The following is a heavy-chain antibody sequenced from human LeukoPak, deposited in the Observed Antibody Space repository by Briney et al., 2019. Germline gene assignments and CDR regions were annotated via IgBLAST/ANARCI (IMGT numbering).Heavy chain of an antibody. CDR2: IYHSGST. J-gene: IGHJ5*02. CDR3: ARGDYGGLGS. D-gene: IGHD4-23*01. V-gene: IGHV4-30-2*01. CDR1: GGSISSGGYS. Sequence: PSQTLSLTCAVSGGSISSGGYSWSWIRQPPGKGLEWIGFIYHSGSTYYNPSLKSRVTISIDTSKNQVSLNLTSVSAADTAMYLCARGDYGGLGSWGQGILVTVSS.